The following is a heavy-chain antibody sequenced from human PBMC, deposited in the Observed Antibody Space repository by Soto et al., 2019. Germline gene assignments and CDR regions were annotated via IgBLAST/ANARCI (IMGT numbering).Heavy chain of an antibody. J-gene: IGHJ4*02. CDR2: INPSGGST. Sequence: GASVKVSCKASGYTFTRYYIQWVRQAPGQGLEWMGIINPSGGSTNYAQKFQGRVTMTRDTSTSTVYMELSSLRSEDTAIYYCSRGYPPRDQLGNLPGAFWGQGTLVTVS. CDR3: SRGYPPRDQLGNLPGAF. CDR1: GYTFTRYY. V-gene: IGHV1-46*03. D-gene: IGHD1-1*01.